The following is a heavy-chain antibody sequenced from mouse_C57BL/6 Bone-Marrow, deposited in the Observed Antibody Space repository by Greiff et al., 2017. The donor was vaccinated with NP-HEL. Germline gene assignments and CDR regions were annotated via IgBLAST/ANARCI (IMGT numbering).Heavy chain of an antibody. Sequence: EVKLMESGGGLVQPGGSLKLSCAASGFTFSDYYMYWVRQTPEKRLEWVAYISNGGGSTYYPDTVKGRFTISRDNAKNTLYLQMSRLKSEDTAMYYCARNEGAMDYWGQGTSVTVSS. CDR3: ARNEGAMDY. CDR2: ISNGGGST. CDR1: GFTFSDYY. J-gene: IGHJ4*01. V-gene: IGHV5-12*01.